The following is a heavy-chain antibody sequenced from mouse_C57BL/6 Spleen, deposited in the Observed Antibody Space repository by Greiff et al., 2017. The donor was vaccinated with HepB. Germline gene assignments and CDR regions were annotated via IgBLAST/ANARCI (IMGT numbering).Heavy chain of an antibody. CDR1: GYAFSSSW. V-gene: IGHV1-82*01. CDR2: IYPGDGDT. D-gene: IGHD1-1*01. Sequence: VKLQESGPELVKPGASVKISCKASGYAFSSSWMNWVKQRPGKGLEWIGRIYPGDGDTNYNGKFTGKATLTADKSSSTAYMQLSSLTSEDSAVYFCARRGADGSSTDYGGQGTTLTVSS. CDR3: ARRGADGSSTDY. J-gene: IGHJ2*01.